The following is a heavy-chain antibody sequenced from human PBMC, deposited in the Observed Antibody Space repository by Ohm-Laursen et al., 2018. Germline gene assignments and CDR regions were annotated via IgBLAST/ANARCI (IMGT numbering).Heavy chain of an antibody. CDR2: ISDRGRA. CDR1: NAAMNSYT. D-gene: IGHD3-9*01. Sequence: TLSLTCNVSNAAMNSYTWNWIRQPAGRGLEWIGHISDRGRANYSPSLMSRLTMSIDTSIKQFSLKLTSVTAADTAMYYYVGTGLLNGYDYWGHGTLVTVS. J-gene: IGHJ4*01. CDR3: VGTGLLNGYDY. V-gene: IGHV4-4*07.